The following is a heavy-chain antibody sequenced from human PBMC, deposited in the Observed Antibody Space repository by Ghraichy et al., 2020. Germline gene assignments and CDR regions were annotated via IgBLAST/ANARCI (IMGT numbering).Heavy chain of an antibody. CDR1: GFTFSSYA. Sequence: GGSLRLSCAASGFTFSSYAMSWVRQAPGKRLEWVSAISGSGGSTYYADSVKGRFTISRDNSKNTLYLQMNSLRAEDTAVYYCAKDLLNGYSYGSRYFDLWGRGTLVTVSS. CDR2: ISGSGGST. CDR3: AKDLLNGYSYGSRYFDL. J-gene: IGHJ2*01. V-gene: IGHV3-23*01. D-gene: IGHD5-18*01.